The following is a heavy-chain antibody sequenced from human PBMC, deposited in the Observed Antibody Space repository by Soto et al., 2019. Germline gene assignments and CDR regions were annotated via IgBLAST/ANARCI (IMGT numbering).Heavy chain of an antibody. Sequence: SETLSLTCTVSGGSISSYYWSWIRQPAGKGLEWIGRIYTSGSTNYNPSLKSRVTMSVDTPKNQFSLKLSSVTAADTAVYYCARADCTNGVCYDFDYWGQGTLVTVSS. J-gene: IGHJ4*02. V-gene: IGHV4-4*07. CDR3: ARADCTNGVCYDFDY. D-gene: IGHD2-8*01. CDR2: IYTSGST. CDR1: GGSISSYY.